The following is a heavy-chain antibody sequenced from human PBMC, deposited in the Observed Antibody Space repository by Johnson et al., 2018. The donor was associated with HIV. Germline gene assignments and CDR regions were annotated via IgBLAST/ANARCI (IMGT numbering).Heavy chain of an antibody. CDR3: ATGASSTWSLGALDI. D-gene: IGHD6-13*01. V-gene: IGHV3-74*02. CDR1: GFTFSSYW. Sequence: VQLVESGGGLVQPGGSLRLSCAASGFTFSSYWMHWVRQAPGKGLVWVSRINSDGSSTSYADSVKGRFTISRDNAKNTLYLQMNSLRAEDTAVYYCATGASSTWSLGALDIWGQGTMVTVSS. CDR2: INSDGSST. J-gene: IGHJ3*02.